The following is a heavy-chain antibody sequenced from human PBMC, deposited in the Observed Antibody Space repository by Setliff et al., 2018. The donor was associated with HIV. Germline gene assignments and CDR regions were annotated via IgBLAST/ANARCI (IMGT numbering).Heavy chain of an antibody. Sequence: RASVKVSCKTSGGTFSSYGISWVRQAPGQGLEWMGGIIPMFGTANYAQKFQGRVTITTDESTSTAYMELSSLRSEDTAVYYCALPYCSGGNCWSSASLPPAGWFDPWGQGTLVTVSS. D-gene: IGHD2-15*01. CDR2: IIPMFGTA. CDR3: ALPYCSGGNCWSSASLPPAGWFDP. V-gene: IGHV1-69*05. J-gene: IGHJ5*02. CDR1: GGTFSSYG.